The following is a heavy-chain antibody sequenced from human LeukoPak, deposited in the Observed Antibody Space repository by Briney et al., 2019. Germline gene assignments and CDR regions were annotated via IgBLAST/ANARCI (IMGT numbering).Heavy chain of an antibody. J-gene: IGHJ4*02. CDR2: IHYSESI. D-gene: IGHD3-16*01. CDR3: TSAPNLYYYDW. Sequence: PSETLSLICTVSGDFINSGNYYWGWIRQSPGKALEWIGNIHYSESINYNPSLKSRVTISVDMSKNQFSLRLSSVTAADTAVYYCTSAPNLYYYDWWGQGSLVTVFS. CDR1: GDFINSGNYY. V-gene: IGHV4-61*01.